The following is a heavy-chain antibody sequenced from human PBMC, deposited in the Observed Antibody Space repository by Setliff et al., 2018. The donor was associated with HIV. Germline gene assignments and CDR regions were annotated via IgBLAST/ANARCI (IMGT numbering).Heavy chain of an antibody. J-gene: IGHJ6*02. CDR1: GFTFSSYP. CDR2: IGVSAGSR. Sequence: GESLKISCAASGFTFSSYPMSWVRQAPGKGLEWVSAIGVSAGSRYYADSVKGRFTISRDNSKNTLYLQMNSLRVEDTAIYYCATNAGERGSVYYYGLDVWGRGTTVTVSS. CDR3: ATNAGERGSVYYYGLDV. V-gene: IGHV3-23*01. D-gene: IGHD1-26*01.